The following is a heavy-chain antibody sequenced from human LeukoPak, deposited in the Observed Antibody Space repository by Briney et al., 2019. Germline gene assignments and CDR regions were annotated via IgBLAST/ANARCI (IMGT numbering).Heavy chain of an antibody. Sequence: GGSLRLSCAASGFIFSSYSMNWVRQAPGKGLEWVSYISSSSSNTQYAESVKGRFTISRDNAKNSLYLQMNSLRAEDTAVYYCARGNPMDVWGQGTTVTVSS. V-gene: IGHV3-48*01. CDR2: ISSSSSNT. J-gene: IGHJ6*02. CDR3: ARGNPMDV. CDR1: GFIFSSYS.